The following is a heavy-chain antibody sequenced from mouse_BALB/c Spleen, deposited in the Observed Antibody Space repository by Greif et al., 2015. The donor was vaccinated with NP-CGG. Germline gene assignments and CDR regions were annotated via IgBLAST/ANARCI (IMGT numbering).Heavy chain of an antibody. V-gene: IGHV1-9*01. Sequence: VQLQESGAELMKPGASVKISCKATGYTFSSYWIEWVKQRPGHGLEWIGEILPGSGSTNHNEKFKGKATFTADTSSNTAYMQLSSLTSEDSAVYYCARTGRGYMDYWGQGTSVTVSS. J-gene: IGHJ4*01. CDR3: ARTGRGYMDY. CDR2: ILPGSGST. D-gene: IGHD4-1*01. CDR1: GYTFSSYW.